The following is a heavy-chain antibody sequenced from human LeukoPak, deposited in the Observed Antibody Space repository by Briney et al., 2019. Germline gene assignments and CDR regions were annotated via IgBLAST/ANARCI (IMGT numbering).Heavy chain of an antibody. CDR1: GDSISGSSYY. V-gene: IGHV4-39*01. CDR3: ARHGLHGGHDY. Sequence: SETLSLTCTVSGDSISGSSYYWGWIRQPPGKGLESIGSIYYSGSTSYNPSLKSRVTISIGTSKNQFSLKLTSVTAADTAVYYCARHGLHGGHDYWGQGTLVTVSS. J-gene: IGHJ4*02. CDR2: IYYSGST. D-gene: IGHD2-15*01.